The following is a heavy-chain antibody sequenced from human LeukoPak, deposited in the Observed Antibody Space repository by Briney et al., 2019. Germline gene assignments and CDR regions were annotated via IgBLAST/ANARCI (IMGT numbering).Heavy chain of an antibody. CDR3: ARDFYGSGSYYTAGFDY. Sequence: SETLSLTCTVSGGSISSGSYYWSWIRQPAGKGLEWIGRIYTSGSTNYNPSLKSRVTISVDTSKNQFSLKLSSVTAADTAVYYCARDFYGSGSYYTAGFDYWGQGTLVTVSS. CDR1: GGSISSGSYY. CDR2: IYTSGST. V-gene: IGHV4-61*02. J-gene: IGHJ4*02. D-gene: IGHD3-10*01.